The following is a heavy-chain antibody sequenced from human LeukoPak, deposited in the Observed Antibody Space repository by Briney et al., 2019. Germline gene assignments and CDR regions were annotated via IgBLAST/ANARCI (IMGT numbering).Heavy chain of an antibody. V-gene: IGHV4-39*01. D-gene: IGHD6-6*01. Sequence: PSETLSLTCTVSGGSISSSSYYWGWIRQPPGKGLEWIGSIYYSGSTYYNPSLKSRVTISVDTSKNQFSLKLSSVTAADTAVYYCARGRGQYSSSPMDYYYYGMDVWGQGTTVTVSS. CDR1: GGSISSSSYY. CDR3: ARGRGQYSSSPMDYYYYGMDV. CDR2: IYYSGST. J-gene: IGHJ6*02.